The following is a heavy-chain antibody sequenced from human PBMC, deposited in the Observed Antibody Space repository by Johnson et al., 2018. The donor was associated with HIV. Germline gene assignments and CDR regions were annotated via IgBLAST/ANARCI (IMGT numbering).Heavy chain of an antibody. D-gene: IGHD6-19*01. Sequence: QVQLVESGGGVVQPWRSLRLSCAASGFTFSSYGMHWVRQAPGKGLEWVAVISYDGSNKYYADSVKGRFTISRDNSKNTLYLQMNSLRAEDTAVYYCAKDREWLVPTPLDAFDIWGQGTIVTVSS. CDR1: GFTFSSYG. CDR3: AKDREWLVPTPLDAFDI. CDR2: ISYDGSNK. J-gene: IGHJ3*02. V-gene: IGHV3-30*18.